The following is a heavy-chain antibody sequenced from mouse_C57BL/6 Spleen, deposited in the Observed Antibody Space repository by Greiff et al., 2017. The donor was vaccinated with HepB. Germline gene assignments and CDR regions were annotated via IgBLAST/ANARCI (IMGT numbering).Heavy chain of an antibody. CDR3: ARGDYYGSSYDYAMDY. V-gene: IGHV1-82*01. D-gene: IGHD1-1*01. CDR2: IYPGDGDT. Sequence: QVQLQQSGPELVKPGASVKISCKASGYAFSSSWMNWVKQRPGKGLEWIGRIYPGDGDTNYNGKFKGKATLTADKSSSTAYMQLSSLTSEDSAVYFCARGDYYGSSYDYAMDYWGQGTSVTVSS. CDR1: GYAFSSSW. J-gene: IGHJ4*01.